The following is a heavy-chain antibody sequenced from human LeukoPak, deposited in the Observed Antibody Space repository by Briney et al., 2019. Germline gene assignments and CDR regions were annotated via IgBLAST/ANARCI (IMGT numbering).Heavy chain of an antibody. D-gene: IGHD3-9*01. Sequence: SETLSLTCSVSSASIRNHYWSWIRQPPGKGLEWIGYIYYSGSTNYNPSLKSRVTISVDTSKNQFSLKLSSVTAADTAVYYCARDDYRYDILTGYWSDAFDIWGQGTMVTVSS. J-gene: IGHJ3*02. V-gene: IGHV4-59*11. CDR3: ARDDYRYDILTGYWSDAFDI. CDR1: SASIRNHY. CDR2: IYYSGST.